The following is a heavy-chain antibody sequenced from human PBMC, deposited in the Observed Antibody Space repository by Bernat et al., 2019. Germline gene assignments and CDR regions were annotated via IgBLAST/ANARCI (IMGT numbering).Heavy chain of an antibody. V-gene: IGHV3-21*01. D-gene: IGHD3-3*01. CDR3: ARDPLYYDFWSGYFASEDWYFDL. CDR2: ISSSSSYI. J-gene: IGHJ2*01. Sequence: EVQLVESGGGLVKPGGSLRLSCAASGFTFSSSIFNWVRQAPGQGLEWVSSISSSSSYIYYADSVKGRFTISRDNAKNSLYLQMNSLRAEDTAVYYCARDPLYYDFWSGYFASEDWYFDLWGRGTLVTVSS. CDR1: GFTFSSSI.